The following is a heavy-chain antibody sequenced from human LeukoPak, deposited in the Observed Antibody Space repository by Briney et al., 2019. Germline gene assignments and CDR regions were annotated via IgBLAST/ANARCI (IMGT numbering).Heavy chain of an antibody. CDR2: IYYSGST. D-gene: IGHD1-26*01. V-gene: IGHV4-39*07. CDR1: GGSISSSSYY. Sequence: SETLSLTCTVSGGSISSSSYYWGWIRQPPGKGLEWIGSIYYSGSTYYNPSLKSRVTISVGTSKNQFSLKLSSVTAADTAVYYCARDRGGSYRDFDYWGQGTLVTVSS. J-gene: IGHJ4*02. CDR3: ARDRGGSYRDFDY.